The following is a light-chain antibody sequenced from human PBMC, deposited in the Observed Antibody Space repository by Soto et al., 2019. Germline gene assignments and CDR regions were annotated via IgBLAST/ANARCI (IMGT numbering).Light chain of an antibody. J-gene: IGKJ1*01. Sequence: EIELTQSPGTLSLSPGERATLSCRASQSVSSSYLAWYQQKPGQAPRLLIYGASSRATGIPDRFSGSGSGTDFTLTISRLEPEDFAVYYCQQYGSSPGWTFGQGTKVDIK. V-gene: IGKV3-20*01. CDR1: QSVSSSY. CDR2: GAS. CDR3: QQYGSSPGWT.